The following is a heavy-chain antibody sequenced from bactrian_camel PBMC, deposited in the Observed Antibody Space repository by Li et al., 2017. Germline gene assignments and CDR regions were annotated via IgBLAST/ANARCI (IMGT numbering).Heavy chain of an antibody. V-gene: IGHV3S53*01. Sequence: VQLVESGGGSVQAGGSLRLSCAARTGTFRSACMGWIRQVSGKEREGVASIDSDGETTYADSVKGRFTISRDNGKNTLYLQMNSLEVEDTAMYYCAADFYNLQLARSYNYWGQGTQVTVSS. J-gene: IGHJ4*01. CDR3: AADFYNLQLARSYNY. D-gene: IGHD7*01. CDR2: IDSDGET. CDR1: TGTFRSAC.